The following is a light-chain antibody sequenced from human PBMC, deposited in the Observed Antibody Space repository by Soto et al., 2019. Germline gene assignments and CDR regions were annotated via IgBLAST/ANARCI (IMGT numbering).Light chain of an antibody. J-gene: IGKJ1*01. CDR3: QQYGNSRGT. CDR1: QSISSSF. V-gene: IGKV3-20*01. CDR2: GAS. Sequence: EIVLTQSPGILSLSPGERASLSCGASQSISSSFLAWYQQKPGQAPRLLICGASTRATGIPARFSGSGSGTDFTLTISGLEPEDFAVYYCQQYGNSRGTFGQGTKVDIK.